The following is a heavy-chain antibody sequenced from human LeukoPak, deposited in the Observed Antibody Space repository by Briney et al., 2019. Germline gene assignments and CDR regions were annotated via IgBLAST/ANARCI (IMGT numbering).Heavy chain of an antibody. Sequence: GGSLRLSCAASGFTFSSYSMNWVRQAPGKGLEWVSYISSSSSTIYYADSVKGRFTISRDNAKNSLYLQMNSLRAEDTAVYYCAAEGTYYYDSPPEPDAFDIWGQGTMVTVSS. J-gene: IGHJ3*02. D-gene: IGHD3-22*01. CDR2: ISSSSSTI. CDR3: AAEGTYYYDSPPEPDAFDI. V-gene: IGHV3-48*01. CDR1: GFTFSSYS.